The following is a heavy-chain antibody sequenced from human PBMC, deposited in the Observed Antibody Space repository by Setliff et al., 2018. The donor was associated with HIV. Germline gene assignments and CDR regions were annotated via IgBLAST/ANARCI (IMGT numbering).Heavy chain of an antibody. D-gene: IGHD2-15*01. J-gene: IGHJ4*02. Sequence: SETLSLTCAVYGGSFSDYYWTWIRQSPGKGLEWIGEINHSGSTNYNPSLKSRVTISVDTSKNQFSLKLSSVTAADTAVYYCARNPCSGGSCPDAFDIWGQGTLVTVSS. CDR2: INHSGST. CDR3: ARNPCSGGSCPDAFDI. CDR1: GGSFSDYY. V-gene: IGHV4-34*01.